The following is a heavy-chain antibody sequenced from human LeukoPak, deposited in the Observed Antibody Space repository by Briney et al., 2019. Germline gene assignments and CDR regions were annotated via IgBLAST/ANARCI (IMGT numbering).Heavy chain of an antibody. D-gene: IGHD3-9*01. J-gene: IGHJ4*02. Sequence: GGSPRLSCAASGFTFSSYAMSWVRQAPGKGLEWVSAISGSGGSTYYADSVKGRFTISRDNSKNTLYLQMNSLRAEDTAVYYCAKASTLTGYPTNFDYWGQGTLVTVSS. CDR3: AKASTLTGYPTNFDY. V-gene: IGHV3-23*01. CDR1: GFTFSSYA. CDR2: ISGSGGST.